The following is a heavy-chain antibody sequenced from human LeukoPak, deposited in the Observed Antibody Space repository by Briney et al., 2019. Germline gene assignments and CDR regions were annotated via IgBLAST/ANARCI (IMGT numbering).Heavy chain of an antibody. Sequence: PGGSLRLSCAASGLDFSGFYMHWVRQASGRRLEWVGLIRSKPSSYTTVYAASVKGRFTISRDDSKNTVYLQMNSLKAEDTAVYYCIRQECSGGSCSYVDYWGQGTLVTVSS. CDR1: GLDFSGFY. D-gene: IGHD2-15*01. V-gene: IGHV3-73*01. CDR2: IRSKPSSYTT. CDR3: IRQECSGGSCSYVDY. J-gene: IGHJ4*02.